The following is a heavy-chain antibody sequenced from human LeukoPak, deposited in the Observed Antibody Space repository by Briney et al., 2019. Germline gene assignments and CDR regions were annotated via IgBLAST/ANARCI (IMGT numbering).Heavy chain of an antibody. D-gene: IGHD5-12*01. J-gene: IGHJ4*02. CDR2: IFYSGST. Sequence: SETLSLTCTVSGGSISTSNYYWGWIRQPPGKGLEWIGNIFYSGSTYYGPSLKSRLTISVDTSKNQFSLKLSSVTAADTAVYYCARVSGYDWVGFYDYWGQGTLVTVSS. V-gene: IGHV4-39*07. CDR3: ARVSGYDWVGFYDY. CDR1: GGSISTSNYY.